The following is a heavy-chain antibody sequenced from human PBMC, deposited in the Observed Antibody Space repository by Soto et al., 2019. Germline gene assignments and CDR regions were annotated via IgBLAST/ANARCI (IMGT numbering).Heavy chain of an antibody. CDR2: IISIFGTA. Sequence: QVQLVQSGAEVKKPGSSVKVSCKAGGGTFSSYAKRWVRQAPGQGLEWMGGIISIFGTANYAQKFQGRVTITADESTSTAYMELSSLRSEDTAVYYCARHVPAAGYYYGMDVWGQGTTVTVSS. V-gene: IGHV1-69*12. CDR3: ARHVPAAGYYYGMDV. D-gene: IGHD2-2*01. CDR1: GGTFSSYA. J-gene: IGHJ6*02.